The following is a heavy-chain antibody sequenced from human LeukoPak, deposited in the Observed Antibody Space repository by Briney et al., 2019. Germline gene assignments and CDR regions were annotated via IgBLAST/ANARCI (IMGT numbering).Heavy chain of an antibody. CDR2: IYYSGST. Sequence: ETLSLTCTVSGGSISSYYWSWIRQPPGKGLEWIGYIYYSGSTNYIPSLKSRVTISVDTSKNQFSLKLSSVTAADTAVYYCARVSAVAGVFDYWGQGTLVTVSS. J-gene: IGHJ4*02. CDR3: ARVSAVAGVFDY. V-gene: IGHV4-59*01. CDR1: GGSISSYY. D-gene: IGHD6-19*01.